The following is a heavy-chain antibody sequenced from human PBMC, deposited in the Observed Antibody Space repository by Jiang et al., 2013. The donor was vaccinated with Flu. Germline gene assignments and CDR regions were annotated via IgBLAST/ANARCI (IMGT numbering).Heavy chain of an antibody. D-gene: IGHD6-19*01. CDR3: ARQQWLVQSFDS. V-gene: IGHV4-59*08. CDR2: ISNSGTT. CDR1: GDSISNYY. Sequence: LLKPSETLSLTCTVSGDSISNYYWSWIRQPPGKGLEWIGFISNSGTTDYNPSLKSRVTISVDTSKKQLSLKLNSVTAADTAVYYCARQQWLVQSFDSWGQGTLVAVSS. J-gene: IGHJ4*02.